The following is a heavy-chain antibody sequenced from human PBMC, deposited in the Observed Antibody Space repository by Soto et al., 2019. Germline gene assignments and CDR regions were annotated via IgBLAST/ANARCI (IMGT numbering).Heavy chain of an antibody. J-gene: IGHJ4*02. CDR3: ARVRSRGPMYYFDY. D-gene: IGHD3-10*01. CDR1: GYTFTSYG. V-gene: IGHV1-18*01. CDR2: ISAYNGNT. Sequence: ASVTVSCQASGYTFTSYGISWVRQAPGQGLEWMGWISAYNGNTNYAQKLQGRVTMTTDTSTSTAYMELRSLRSDDTAVYYCARVRSRGPMYYFDYWGQGTLVTVSS.